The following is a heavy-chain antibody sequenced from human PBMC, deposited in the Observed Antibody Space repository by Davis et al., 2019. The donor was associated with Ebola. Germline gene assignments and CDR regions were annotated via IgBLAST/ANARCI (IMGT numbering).Heavy chain of an antibody. J-gene: IGHJ4*02. CDR1: GGSISSSSYY. D-gene: IGHD4-23*01. V-gene: IGHV4-39*01. CDR2: IYYSGST. CDR3: ARRSNYGGNRVDY. Sequence: PSETLSLTCTVSGGSISSSSYYWGWIRQPPGKGLEWIGSIYYSGSTYYNPSLKSRVTISVDTSKNQFSLKLSSVTAADTAVYYCARRSNYGGNRVDYWGQGTLVTVSS.